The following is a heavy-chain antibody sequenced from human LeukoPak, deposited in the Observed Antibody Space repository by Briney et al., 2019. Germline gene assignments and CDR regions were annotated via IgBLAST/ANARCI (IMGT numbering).Heavy chain of an antibody. D-gene: IGHD6-19*01. CDR2: ISAYNGNT. Sequence: ASVKVSCKASGYTFTSYGISWVRQAPGQGLEWMGWISAYNGNTNYAQKLQGRVTMTRDTSISTAYMELSRLRSDDTAVYYCARDFRKLYSSGWYEEQVAFDPWGQGTLVTVSS. CDR3: ARDFRKLYSSGWYEEQVAFDP. CDR1: GYTFTSYG. V-gene: IGHV1-18*01. J-gene: IGHJ5*02.